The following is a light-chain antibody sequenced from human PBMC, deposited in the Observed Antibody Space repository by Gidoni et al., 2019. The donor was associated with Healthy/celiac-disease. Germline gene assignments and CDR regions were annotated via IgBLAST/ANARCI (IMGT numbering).Light chain of an antibody. CDR3: QKYNSAPP. V-gene: IGKV1-27*01. CDR1: QGISNY. Sequence: DIQMTQSPSSLSASVGDRVTITCRASQGISNYLAWYQQKPGKVPKLLIYAASTLQSGVPSRFSGSGSGTDFTLTISSLQPEDVATYYCQKYNSAPPFGGXTKVEIK. CDR2: AAS. J-gene: IGKJ4*01.